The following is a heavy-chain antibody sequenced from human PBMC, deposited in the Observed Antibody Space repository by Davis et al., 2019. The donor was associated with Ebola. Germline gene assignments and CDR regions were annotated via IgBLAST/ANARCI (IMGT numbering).Heavy chain of an antibody. CDR3: ARGTSGSFDY. CDR1: GYTFTSYG. CDR2: ISGYNGHT. V-gene: IGHV1-18*04. Sequence: ASVKVSCKASGYTFTSYGISWVRQAPGQGLEWMGWISGYNGHTNYAQNLQGRVTMTTDTSTSTAYMELRSLRSDDTAVYFCARGTSGSFDYWGQGTLVTVSS. J-gene: IGHJ4*02. D-gene: IGHD2-2*01.